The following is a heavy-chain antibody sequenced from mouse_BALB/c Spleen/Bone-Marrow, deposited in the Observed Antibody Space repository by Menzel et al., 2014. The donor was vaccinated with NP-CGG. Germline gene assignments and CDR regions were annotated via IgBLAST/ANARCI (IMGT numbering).Heavy chain of an antibody. Sequence: VQLQQSGAELVRPGALVKLSCKASGFNIKDYYMHWVKQRPEQGLEWIGWIDPENGNTIYDTKFQGKASITADTSSNTAYLQLSSLTSEDTAVYYCASGYYGSSPYWYFDVWGAGTTVTVSS. CDR1: GFNIKDYY. CDR2: IDPENGNT. V-gene: IGHV14-1*02. D-gene: IGHD1-1*01. J-gene: IGHJ1*01. CDR3: ASGYYGSSPYWYFDV.